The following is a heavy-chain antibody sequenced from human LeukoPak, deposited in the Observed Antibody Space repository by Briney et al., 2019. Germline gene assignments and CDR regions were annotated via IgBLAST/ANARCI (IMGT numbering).Heavy chain of an antibody. CDR3: ARAGTIAAAGADY. Sequence: GGSLRLSCAASGFAFSSHWMNWVRQAPGKGLEWVANIKQDGSEKYYVDSVKGRFTISRDNAKNSLYLQINSLRAEDTAVYYCARAGTIAAAGADYWGQGTLVTVSS. D-gene: IGHD6-13*01. CDR1: GFAFSSHW. CDR2: IKQDGSEK. J-gene: IGHJ4*02. V-gene: IGHV3-7*01.